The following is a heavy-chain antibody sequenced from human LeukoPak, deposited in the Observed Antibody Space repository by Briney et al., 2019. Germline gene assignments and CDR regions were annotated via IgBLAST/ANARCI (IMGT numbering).Heavy chain of an antibody. J-gene: IGHJ4*02. V-gene: IGHV3-74*01. Sequence: GGSLRLSCAASGFTFSSSWMHWVRQAPGKGLVWVSRFNPDGSRTDYADSVKGRFTISRDNAKNTLYLQMSSLRAEDTAVYYCVRGLGGNSDYWGQGTLVTVSS. CDR1: GFTFSSSW. D-gene: IGHD2-15*01. CDR3: VRGLGGNSDY. CDR2: FNPDGSRT.